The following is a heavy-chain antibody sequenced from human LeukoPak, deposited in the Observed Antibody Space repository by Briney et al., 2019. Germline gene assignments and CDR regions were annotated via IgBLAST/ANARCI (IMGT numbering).Heavy chain of an antibody. CDR1: GFTFSSYN. Sequence: PGGPLRLSCAASGFTFSSYNMNWVRQAPGKGLEWVSPISSSSSYIYYADSVKGRFTISRDNAKNSLYLQMNRLRAEDTAVYYCARVTYYDSSGYSHWGQGTLVTVSS. D-gene: IGHD3-22*01. J-gene: IGHJ4*02. CDR3: ARVTYYDSSGYSH. CDR2: ISSSSSYI. V-gene: IGHV3-21*01.